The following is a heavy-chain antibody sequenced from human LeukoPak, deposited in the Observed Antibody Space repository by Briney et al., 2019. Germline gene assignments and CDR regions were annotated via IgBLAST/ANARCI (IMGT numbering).Heavy chain of an antibody. CDR2: IYHSGST. CDR1: GGSISSYY. J-gene: IGHJ4*02. D-gene: IGHD6-19*01. Sequence: PSETLSLTCTVSGGSISSYYWSWIRQPPGKGLEWIGSIYHSGSTYYNPSLKSRVTISVDTSKNQFSLKLSSVTAADTAVYYCAREASVAANFDYWGQGTLVTVSS. CDR3: AREASVAANFDY. V-gene: IGHV4-38-2*02.